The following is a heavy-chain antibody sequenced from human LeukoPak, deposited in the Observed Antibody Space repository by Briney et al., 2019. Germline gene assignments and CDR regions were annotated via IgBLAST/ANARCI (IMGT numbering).Heavy chain of an antibody. CDR1: GYTFTSYY. D-gene: IGHD3-10*01. V-gene: IGHV1-46*01. CDR2: INPSGGSL. J-gene: IGHJ4*02. CDR3: AREFVGGRSGELGY. Sequence: ASVKVSCKASGYTFTSYYLHWVRQAPGQGLEWMGIINPSGGSLNYAQKFQGRVTMTRDTSTSTVYMELRSLRSADTALYYCAREFVGGRSGELGYWGQGTLVTVSS.